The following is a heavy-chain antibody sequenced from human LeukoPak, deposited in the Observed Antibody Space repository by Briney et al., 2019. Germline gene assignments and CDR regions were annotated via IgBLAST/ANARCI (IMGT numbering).Heavy chain of an antibody. V-gene: IGHV1-2*02. J-gene: IGHJ5*02. CDR3: ARRYCSSTSCYRWFDP. D-gene: IGHD2-2*01. CDR1: GYTFTGYY. Sequence: ASVKVSCKAPGYTFTGYYMHWVRQAPGQGLEWMGWINPNSGGTNYAQKFQGRVTMTRDTSISTAYMELSRLRSDDTAVYYYARRYCSSTSCYRWFDPWGQGTLVTVSS. CDR2: INPNSGGT.